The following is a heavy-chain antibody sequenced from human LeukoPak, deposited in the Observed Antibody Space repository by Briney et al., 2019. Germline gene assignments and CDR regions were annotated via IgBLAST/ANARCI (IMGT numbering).Heavy chain of an antibody. Sequence: GRSLTLSCAASASTVSSNYMGWVRPAPGKGLEWGSVIYSGGSTYYADSVNGRFTISRDNTKNTLYLQMNSLTAEDTAVYYCARGLGYSYGFTLGYWGQGTLVTVSS. J-gene: IGHJ4*02. V-gene: IGHV3-53*01. D-gene: IGHD5-18*01. CDR3: ARGLGYSYGFTLGY. CDR1: ASTVSSNY. CDR2: IYSGGST.